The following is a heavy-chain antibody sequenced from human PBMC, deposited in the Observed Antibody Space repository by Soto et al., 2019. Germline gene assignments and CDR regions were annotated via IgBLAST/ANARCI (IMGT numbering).Heavy chain of an antibody. Sequence: PSETLSLTCTVSGGSISSGGYYWSWIRQHPGKGLEWIGYIYHSGSTYYNPSLKSRVTISVDTSKNQFSLKLSSVTAADTAVYSCASHEYSSSPFDYWGQGTLVTVSS. CDR1: GGSISSGGYY. CDR3: ASHEYSSSPFDY. D-gene: IGHD6-6*01. J-gene: IGHJ4*02. CDR2: IYHSGST. V-gene: IGHV4-31*03.